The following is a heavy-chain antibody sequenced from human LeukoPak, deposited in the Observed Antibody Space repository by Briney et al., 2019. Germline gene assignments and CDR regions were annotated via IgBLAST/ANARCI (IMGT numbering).Heavy chain of an antibody. CDR2: ISGSGGST. CDR1: GFTFSSYA. CDR3: AKGSQRWQQLSPSDAFDI. D-gene: IGHD5-24*01. J-gene: IGHJ3*02. Sequence: PGGSLRLSCAASGFTFSSYAMSWVRQAPGKGLEWVSAISGSGGSTYYADSVKGRFTIFRDNSKNTLYLQMNSLRAEDTAIYYCAKGSQRWQQLSPSDAFDIWGQGTMVTVPS. V-gene: IGHV3-23*01.